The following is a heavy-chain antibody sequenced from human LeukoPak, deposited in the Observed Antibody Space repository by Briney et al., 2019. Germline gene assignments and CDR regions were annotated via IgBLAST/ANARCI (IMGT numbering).Heavy chain of an antibody. CDR2: INGSGGST. D-gene: IGHD1-20*01. V-gene: IGHV3-23*01. J-gene: IGHJ4*02. CDR3: AKAVLRYTWNAPLDY. Sequence: GGSLRLSCAASGFTFSSYAMSWVRQAPGQGLEWVSAINGSGGSTYYADTVKGRFTISRDNSKNTLYLQMNSLRAEDTAVYYCAKAVLRYTWNAPLDYWGQGTLVTVSS. CDR1: GFTFSSYA.